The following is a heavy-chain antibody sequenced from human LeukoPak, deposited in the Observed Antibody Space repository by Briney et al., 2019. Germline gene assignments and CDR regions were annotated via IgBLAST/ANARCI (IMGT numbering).Heavy chain of an antibody. CDR2: IWYDGSNK. CDR3: ATGRGHDSSPIDY. D-gene: IGHD3-22*01. CDR1: GFTFSSYG. Sequence: GGSLRLSCAASGFTFSSYGMHWVHQAPGKGLEWVAAIWYDGSNKYYADSVKGRFTISRDNSKNTLYLQMNSLRAEDTAVYYCATGRGHDSSPIDYWGQGTLVTVSS. V-gene: IGHV3-33*01. J-gene: IGHJ4*02.